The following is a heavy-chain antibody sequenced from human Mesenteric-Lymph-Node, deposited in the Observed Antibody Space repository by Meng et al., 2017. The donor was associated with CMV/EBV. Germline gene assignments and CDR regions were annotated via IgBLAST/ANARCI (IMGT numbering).Heavy chain of an antibody. CDR2: ISAYNGNT. Sequence: ASVKVSCKASGYTFTSYGISWVRQAPGQGLEWMGWISAYNGNTKYAQNLQGRVTMTTDTSTSTAYMELRSLRSDDTAVYYCARGGGNPLHYGMDVWGQGTTVTVSS. CDR1: GYTFTSYG. J-gene: IGHJ6*02. D-gene: IGHD3-10*01. CDR3: ARGGGNPLHYGMDV. V-gene: IGHV1-18*01.